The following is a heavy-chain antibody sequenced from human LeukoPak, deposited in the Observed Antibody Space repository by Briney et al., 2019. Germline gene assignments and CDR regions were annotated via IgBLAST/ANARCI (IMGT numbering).Heavy chain of an antibody. V-gene: IGHV3-43*02. Sequence: GGSLRLSWAASGFTFDDYAMHWVRQAPGKGLEWVSLISGDGRRTNYADSVKGRFTISRDNSKNSLYLQMNSLRTEDTALYYCAKDSGYCSSTSCYNYYYYYGMDVWGQGTTVTVSS. J-gene: IGHJ6*02. CDR1: GFTFDDYA. CDR3: AKDSGYCSSTSCYNYYYYYGMDV. CDR2: ISGDGRRT. D-gene: IGHD2-2*03.